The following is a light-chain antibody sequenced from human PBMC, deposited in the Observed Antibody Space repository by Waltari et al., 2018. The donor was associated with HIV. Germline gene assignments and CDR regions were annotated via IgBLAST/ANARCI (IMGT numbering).Light chain of an antibody. J-gene: IGKJ4*01. Sequence: ETVMTQSPATLSVSPGERATLSCRASQTVNIKLAWYQHKPGQAPRLLIYAASTRATDIPVSFSGSGSGTEFTLTISSLQSEDVAVYYCQQYDTWPLTFGGGTKVEI. CDR3: QQYDTWPLT. CDR1: QTVNIK. V-gene: IGKV3D-15*01. CDR2: AAS.